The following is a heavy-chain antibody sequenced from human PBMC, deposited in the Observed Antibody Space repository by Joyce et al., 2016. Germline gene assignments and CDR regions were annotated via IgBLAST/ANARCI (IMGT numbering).Heavy chain of an antibody. V-gene: IGHV4-39*07. D-gene: IGHD3-3*01. J-gene: IGHJ5*02. Sequence: QVQLQESGPGLVKPSETLSLTCTVSGASIGISSWYWGWIRQPPGKGLEWLGSIYYRGTTTYYNPPLKSRVTISIDTSKNQFSLKLRSVTAADTAMYYCARNDFWSGYDPLGQGTLVTVSS. CDR2: IYYRGTTT. CDR1: GASIGISSWY. CDR3: ARNDFWSGYDP.